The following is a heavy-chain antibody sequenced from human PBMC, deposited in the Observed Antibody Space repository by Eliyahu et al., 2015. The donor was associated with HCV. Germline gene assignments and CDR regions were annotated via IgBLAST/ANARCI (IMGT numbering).Heavy chain of an antibody. CDR3: ARGGKVDFWSGYYGFDY. V-gene: IGHV4-61*02. J-gene: IGHJ4*02. Sequence: QVQLQESGPGLVKPSQTLSLTCTVSGGSISSGXYYWSWLRQPAGKGLEWXGHVYTSGSTNYNPSLKSRVTISVGTSQNQFSLKLSSVTVADTAVYYCARGGKVDFWSGYYGFDYWGQGILVTVSS. CDR2: VYTSGST. CDR1: GGSISSGXYY. D-gene: IGHD3-3*01.